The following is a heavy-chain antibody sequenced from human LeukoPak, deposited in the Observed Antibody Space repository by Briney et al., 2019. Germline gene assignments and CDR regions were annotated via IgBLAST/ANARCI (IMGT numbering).Heavy chain of an antibody. D-gene: IGHD3-10*01. CDR1: RGSICSYY. CDR2: IHDSGST. V-gene: IGHV4-59*08. Sequence: PSETLSLTCTVSRGSICSYYWSWIRQSPGKGLEWIGYIHDSGSTNYNPSLESRVTISVDTSKNQFSLKLSSVTAADTAVYYCARHLQYYGSGSFYPYYYYGMDVWGQGTTVTVSS. J-gene: IGHJ6*02. CDR3: ARHLQYYGSGSFYPYYYYGMDV.